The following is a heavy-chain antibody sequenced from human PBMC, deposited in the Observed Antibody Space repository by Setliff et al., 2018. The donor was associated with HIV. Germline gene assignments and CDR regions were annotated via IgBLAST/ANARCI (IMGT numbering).Heavy chain of an antibody. D-gene: IGHD3-22*01. Sequence: SVKVSCKASGGTFSSYAISWVRQAPGQGLDWMGGIIPVFGTTNYAQKFQGRVTITADESTSTAYMELSSLRSEDTAVYYWARGGVYYYDSSGRSMDYWGQGTLVTVSS. CDR2: IIPVFGTT. J-gene: IGHJ4*02. CDR1: GGTFSSYA. V-gene: IGHV1-69*13. CDR3: ARGGVYYYDSSGRSMDY.